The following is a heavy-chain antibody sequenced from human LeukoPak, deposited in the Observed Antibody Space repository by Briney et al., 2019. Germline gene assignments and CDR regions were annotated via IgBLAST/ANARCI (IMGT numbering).Heavy chain of an antibody. CDR1: GGSFSGYY. CDR3: ATERRLNWFDP. V-gene: IGHV4-34*01. Sequence: PSETLSLTCAVYGGSFSGYYWSWIRQPPGKGLEWIGEINHSGSTNYNPSLKSRVTISVDTSKNQFSLKLSSVTAADTAVYYCATERRLNWFDPWGQGTLVTVSS. D-gene: IGHD1-1*01. J-gene: IGHJ5*02. CDR2: INHSGST.